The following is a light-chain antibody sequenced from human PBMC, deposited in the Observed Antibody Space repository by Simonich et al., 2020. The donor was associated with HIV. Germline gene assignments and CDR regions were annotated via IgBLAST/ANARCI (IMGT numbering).Light chain of an antibody. Sequence: DIQMTQSPSTLSAHVGDRVTITCRASQSIANWLAWYQQKPVKAPKLLIYEAARLQSGVPSRFSGSGSGAEFTLTISSLQPDDFATYYCQQYNNYPKTFGQGTKVEIK. CDR3: QQYNNYPKT. CDR2: EAA. CDR1: QSIANW. J-gene: IGKJ1*01. V-gene: IGKV1-5*03.